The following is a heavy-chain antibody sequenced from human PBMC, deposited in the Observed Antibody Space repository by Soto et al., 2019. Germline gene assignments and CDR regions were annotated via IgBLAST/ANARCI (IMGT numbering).Heavy chain of an antibody. Sequence: GASVKVSCKASGYTFSSYAMHWVRQAPGQRLEWMGWINAGNGNTKYSQKFQGRVTITRDTSASTAYMELSSLRSEDTAVYYCARDLDVWCFDLWGRGTLVTVSS. J-gene: IGHJ2*01. CDR1: GYTFSSYA. CDR3: ARDLDVWCFDL. CDR2: INAGNGNT. V-gene: IGHV1-3*01.